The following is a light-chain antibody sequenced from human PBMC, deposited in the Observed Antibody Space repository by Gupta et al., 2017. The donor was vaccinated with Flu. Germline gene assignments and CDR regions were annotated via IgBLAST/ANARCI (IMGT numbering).Light chain of an antibody. V-gene: IGLV1-47*01. CDR2: RNS. J-gene: IGLJ3*02. CDR3: AAWDDSLIGWV. Sequence: RVTISCSGGSSDIGSNYVYWYKQFPGTAPKLLIYRNSQRPSGVPDRYSGSKSGTPASLAISGLRSEDEADYYCAAWDDSLIGWVFGGGTKLTVL. CDR1: SSDIGSNY.